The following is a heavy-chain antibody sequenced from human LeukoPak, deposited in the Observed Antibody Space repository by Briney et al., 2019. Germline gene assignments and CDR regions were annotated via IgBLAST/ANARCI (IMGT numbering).Heavy chain of an antibody. J-gene: IGHJ5*02. V-gene: IGHV4-4*09. Sequence: SETLSLTCAVYGGSFSGYYYWSWIRQPPGKGLEWIGYIYTSGGTNYNPSLKSRVTISVDTSKNQFSLKLSSVTAADTAVYYCARRACTNGVCYVDPWGQGTLVTVSS. CDR3: ARRACTNGVCYVDP. CDR1: GGSFSGYY. CDR2: IYTSGGT. D-gene: IGHD2-8*01.